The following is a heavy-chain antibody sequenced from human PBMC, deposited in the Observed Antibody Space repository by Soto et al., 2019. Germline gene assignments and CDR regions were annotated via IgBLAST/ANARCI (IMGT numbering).Heavy chain of an antibody. J-gene: IGHJ4*02. CDR1: GDSVSSNSAA. Sequence: SQTLSLTCAISGDSVSSNSAALNWIRQSPSRGLEWLGRTYYRSKWYNDYAVSVKSRITINPDTSKNQFSLQLNSVTPEDTAVYYCARVGTTSSWYNSIEAFDYWGQGTLVTVSS. V-gene: IGHV6-1*01. D-gene: IGHD6-13*01. CDR3: ARVGTTSSWYNSIEAFDY. CDR2: TYYRSKWYN.